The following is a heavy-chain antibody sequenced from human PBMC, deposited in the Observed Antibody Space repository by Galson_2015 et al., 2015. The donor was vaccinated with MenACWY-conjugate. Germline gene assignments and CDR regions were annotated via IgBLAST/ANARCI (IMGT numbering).Heavy chain of an antibody. D-gene: IGHD6-13*01. CDR1: GYTFTRSG. Sequence: SVKVSCKASGYTFTRSGIIWVRQAPGQGLEWMGRIIAIIDKTNYAQKIQGRVTMTTETSTSTVYMELSSLRFDDTAVYYCARGGSGWYTATPDYWGHGTLVTVSS. J-gene: IGHJ4*01. CDR2: IIAIIDKT. V-gene: IGHV1-18*01. CDR3: ARGGSGWYTATPDY.